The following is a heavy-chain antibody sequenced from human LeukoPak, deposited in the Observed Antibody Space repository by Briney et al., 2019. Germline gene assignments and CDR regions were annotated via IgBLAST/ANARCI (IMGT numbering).Heavy chain of an antibody. Sequence: GASVKVSCKASGYTFTGYYMHWVRQAPGQGLEWMGWINPNSGGTNYAQKFQGRVTMTRDTSISTAYMELSRLRSDDTAVYFCARSDTTMVRGVITPLGCWGQGTLVTVSS. J-gene: IGHJ4*02. D-gene: IGHD3-10*01. V-gene: IGHV1-2*02. CDR2: INPNSGGT. CDR3: ARSDTTMVRGVITPLGC. CDR1: GYTFTGYY.